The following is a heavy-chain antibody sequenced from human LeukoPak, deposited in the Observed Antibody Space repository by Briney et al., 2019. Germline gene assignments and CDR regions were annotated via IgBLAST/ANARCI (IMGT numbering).Heavy chain of an antibody. CDR3: AVPGIAAAGTIDY. Sequence: PSETLSLTCTVSGGSISSSSYYWGWIRQPPGKGLDWIGSIYCSGSTYYNPSLKSRVTRSVDTSKNQFSLKLSSVTAADTAVYYCAVPGIAAAGTIDYWGQGTLVTVSS. J-gene: IGHJ4*02. CDR2: IYCSGST. CDR1: GGSISSSSYY. D-gene: IGHD6-13*01. V-gene: IGHV4-39*01.